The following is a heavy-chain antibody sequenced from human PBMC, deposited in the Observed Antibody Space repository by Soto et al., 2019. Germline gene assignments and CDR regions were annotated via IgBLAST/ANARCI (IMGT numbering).Heavy chain of an antibody. V-gene: IGHV4-59*08. D-gene: IGHD3-10*01. J-gene: IGHJ4*02. CDR3: ARHDLWFGEWKIDY. CDR1: GGSISSYY. Sequence: SETLSLTCTVSGGSISSYYWSWIRQPPGKGLEWIGYIYYSGSTNYNPSLKSRVTISVDTSKNQFSLKLSSVTAADTAVYYCARHDLWFGEWKIDYWGQGTLVTVSS. CDR2: IYYSGST.